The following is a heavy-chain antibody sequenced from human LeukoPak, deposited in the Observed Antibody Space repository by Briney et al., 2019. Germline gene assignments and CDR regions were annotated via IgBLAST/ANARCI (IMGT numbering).Heavy chain of an antibody. CDR2: ISNDGTNK. CDR1: GFTFSSYA. CDR3: ARDPVSIALQINSDY. J-gene: IGHJ4*02. V-gene: IGHV3-30*03. Sequence: GGSLRLSCAASGFTFSSYAMSWVRQAPGRGLEWVAVISNDGTNKYYAGSVKGRFTISRDNSKNTLYLQMNSLRPEDSAVYYCARDPVSIALQINSDYWGQGTLVTVSS. D-gene: IGHD1-1*01.